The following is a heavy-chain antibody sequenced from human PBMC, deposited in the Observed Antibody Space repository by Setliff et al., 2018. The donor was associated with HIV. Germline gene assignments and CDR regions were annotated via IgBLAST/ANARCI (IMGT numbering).Heavy chain of an antibody. CDR2: IYTSGST. D-gene: IGHD5-18*01. Sequence: SSETLSLTCTVSGGSISSGNYYWNWIRQSAEKGLEWIGHIYTSGSTNYNPSLKSRVSISIDTSKNQFSLKLNSVTAADTAVYYCARSPGVDTNMAFDYWGRGTLVTVSS. CDR1: GGSISSGNYY. CDR3: ARSPGVDTNMAFDY. J-gene: IGHJ4*02. V-gene: IGHV4-61*09.